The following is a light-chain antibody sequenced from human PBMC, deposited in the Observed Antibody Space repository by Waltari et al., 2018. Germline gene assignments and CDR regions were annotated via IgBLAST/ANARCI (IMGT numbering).Light chain of an antibody. CDR3: QQYKSPPWT. J-gene: IGKJ1*01. V-gene: IGKV1-5*03. CDR1: QSISSR. Sequence: IQVTQSPSPPSASVGNRVTITCRASQSISSRLAWYQQKPGKAPKLLILKASTLENGVPSSFSGSGSGTEFTLTINSLQPDDFATYFCQQYKSPPWTFGQGTKVDI. CDR2: KAS.